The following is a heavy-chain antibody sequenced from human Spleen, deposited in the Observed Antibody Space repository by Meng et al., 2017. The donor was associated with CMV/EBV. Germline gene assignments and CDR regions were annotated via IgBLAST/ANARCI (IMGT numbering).Heavy chain of an antibody. D-gene: IGHD5-18*01. CDR2: ISYDGSNK. CDR1: GFTFSSYA. CDR3: ARGAQGRGRNTAMVALIYYYYGMDV. V-gene: IGHV3-30*04. Sequence: LSLTCAASGFTFSSYAMHWVRQAPGKGLEWVAVISYDGSNKYYADSVKGRFTISRDNSKNTLYLQMNSLRAEDTAVYYCARGAQGRGRNTAMVALIYYYYGMDVWGQGTTVIVSS. J-gene: IGHJ6*02.